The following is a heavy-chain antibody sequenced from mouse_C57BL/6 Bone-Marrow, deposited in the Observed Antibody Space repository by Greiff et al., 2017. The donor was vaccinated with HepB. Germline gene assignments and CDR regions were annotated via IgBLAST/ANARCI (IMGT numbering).Heavy chain of an antibody. D-gene: IGHD3-3*01. Sequence: QVQLQQSGPELVKPGASVKISCKASGYAFSSSWMNWVKQRPGKGLEWIGRIYPGDGDTNYNGKFKGKATLTADKSSSTAYMQLSSLTSEDSAVYFWARKRDGYFDVWGTGTTVTVSS. V-gene: IGHV1-82*01. CDR1: GYAFSSSW. CDR3: ARKRDGYFDV. J-gene: IGHJ1*03. CDR2: IYPGDGDT.